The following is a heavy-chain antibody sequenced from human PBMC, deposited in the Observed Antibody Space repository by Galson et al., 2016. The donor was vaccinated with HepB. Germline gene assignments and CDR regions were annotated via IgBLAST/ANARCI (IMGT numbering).Heavy chain of an antibody. Sequence: SLRLSCAASGFTFSIYGMHWIRQAPGKGLEWVATTSSDESVKHYADPVQGRFTISKDNFKNTLYLQMNSRRAEDTAVYYCAKKSPGKELSPPHYWGQGTLVTVAS. CDR2: TSSDESVK. D-gene: IGHD1-26*01. CDR3: AKKSPGKELSPPHY. V-gene: IGHV3-30*18. CDR1: GFTFSIYG. J-gene: IGHJ4*02.